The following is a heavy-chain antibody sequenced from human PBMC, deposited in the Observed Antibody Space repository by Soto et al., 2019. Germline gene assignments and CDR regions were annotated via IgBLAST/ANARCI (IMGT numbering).Heavy chain of an antibody. V-gene: IGHV3-48*02. CDR1: GFTFSSYS. CDR2: ISGRGTSI. Sequence: GGPLRLSCAGSGFTFSSYSMNWVRQAPGKGLEWISFISGRGTSIYYADSVKGRFTVSRDNAKNSLYLQVNSLRDEDTAVYYCARLGYCSGTSCNHYFYYYGMDVWGQGTTVTVSS. J-gene: IGHJ6*02. CDR3: ARLGYCSGTSCNHYFYYYGMDV. D-gene: IGHD2-2*01.